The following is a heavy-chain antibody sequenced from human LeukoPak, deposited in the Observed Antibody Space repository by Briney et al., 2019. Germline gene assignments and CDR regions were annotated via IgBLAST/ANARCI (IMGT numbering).Heavy chain of an antibody. CDR1: GDSISSGGYH. V-gene: IGHV4-31*03. CDR2: IYDSGST. Sequence: SETLSLTCTVSGDSISSGGYHWNWIRQRPGKGLEWIGYIYDSGSTYYSPSLKSRLTISVDTSKNQFSLRLNSVTAADTAVYYCARVKYTSSWHPVDPWGQGALVTVSS. D-gene: IGHD6-13*01. J-gene: IGHJ5*02. CDR3: ARVKYTSSWHPVDP.